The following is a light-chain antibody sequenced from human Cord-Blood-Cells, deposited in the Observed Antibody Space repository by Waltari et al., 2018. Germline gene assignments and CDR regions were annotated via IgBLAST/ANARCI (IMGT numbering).Light chain of an antibody. Sequence: QSALTQPASVSGSPGQSITISCTGTSSDVGGYNYVFWYQQHPGKAPNLMTYDVSNRPSGVSNRFSGSKSGNTASLTSSGLQAEDEADYFCSSYTSSSTLGVFGSGTKVTVL. V-gene: IGLV2-14*01. J-gene: IGLJ1*01. CDR3: SSYTSSSTLGV. CDR2: DVS. CDR1: SSDVGGYNY.